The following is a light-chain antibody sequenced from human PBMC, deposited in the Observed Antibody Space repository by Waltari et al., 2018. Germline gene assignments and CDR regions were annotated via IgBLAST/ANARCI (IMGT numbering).Light chain of an antibody. CDR3: ATWDDSLNGNV. J-gene: IGLJ6*01. Sequence: QSVLTQPPSASGTPGQRVTISCSGSSSKIGSNPVTWYQQLPATAPTLLLNAKTQRPPVAPARFSASKSGTSASLAISGPQSEDEAHYYCATWDDSLNGNVFGSGTKVIVL. CDR1: SSKIGSNP. CDR2: AKT. V-gene: IGLV1-44*01.